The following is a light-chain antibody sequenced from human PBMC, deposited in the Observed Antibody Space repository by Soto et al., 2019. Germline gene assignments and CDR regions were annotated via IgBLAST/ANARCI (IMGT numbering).Light chain of an antibody. Sequence: DNDWSLTPSTRAASGKGGDTVICRASQSISSWLAWYQQKPGKAPKLLIYKASSLESGVPSRFSGSRSGTEFSLTISGLQSDDFATYYGQQYNSYSFGQGTKVDIK. CDR3: QQYNSYS. V-gene: IGKV1-5*03. J-gene: IGKJ1*01. CDR1: QSISSW. CDR2: KAS.